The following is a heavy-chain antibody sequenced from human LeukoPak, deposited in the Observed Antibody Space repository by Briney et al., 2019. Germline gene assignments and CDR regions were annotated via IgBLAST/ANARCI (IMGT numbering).Heavy chain of an antibody. Sequence: PSETLSLTCTVSGGSISSYYWSWIRQPPGKGLEWIGYTYYSGSTNYNPSLKSRVTISVDTSKNQFSLKLSSVSAADTAVYYCARVLPTRKAAATNWFDPWGQGTLVTVSS. V-gene: IGHV4-59*01. J-gene: IGHJ5*02. CDR1: GGSISSYY. CDR2: TYYSGST. CDR3: ARVLPTRKAAATNWFDP. D-gene: IGHD6-13*01.